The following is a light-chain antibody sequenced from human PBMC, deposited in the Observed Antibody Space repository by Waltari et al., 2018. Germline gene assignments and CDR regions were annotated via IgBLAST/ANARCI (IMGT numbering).Light chain of an antibody. J-gene: IGLJ2*01. V-gene: IGLV2-14*03. Sequence: QSVLTQPASVSGSPGQSIIISCTGTYNDIGGYNSVSWFQQYPGKAPKLLLYDVSSRPSGVSNRFSGPTSGSTAPLTVSGLQADDEADYYCGAYTSDSTLIFGGGTKL. CDR3: GAYTSDSTLI. CDR2: DVS. CDR1: YNDIGGYNS.